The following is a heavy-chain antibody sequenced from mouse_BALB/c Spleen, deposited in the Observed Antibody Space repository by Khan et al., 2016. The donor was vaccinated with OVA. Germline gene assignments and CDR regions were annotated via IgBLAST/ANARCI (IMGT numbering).Heavy chain of an antibody. CDR2: IWGGGST. J-gene: IGHJ2*01. CDR3: AKGNTGYYFDY. Sequence: QVQLKESGPGLVAPSQSLSITCTVSGFSLTDYGVSWIRQPPGKGLEWLGVIWGGGSTYYNSALKSRLSFSKDNSQSQVFLIMNSLHTDDTAMYYGAKGNTGYYFDYWGQGTTLSVSS. CDR1: GFSLTDYG. V-gene: IGHV2-6-5*01.